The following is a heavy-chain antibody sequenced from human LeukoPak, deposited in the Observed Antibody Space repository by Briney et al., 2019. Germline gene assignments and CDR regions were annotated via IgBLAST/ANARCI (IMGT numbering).Heavy chain of an antibody. CDR3: ARDAPMAVAGFGTFDY. V-gene: IGHV3-48*03. Sequence: GGSLRLSCAASGFTFSSYEMNWVRQAPGKGLEWVSYISSSGSTIYYAGSVKGRFTISRDNAKNSLYLQMNSLRAEDTAVYYCARDAPMAVAGFGTFDYWGQGTLVTVSS. J-gene: IGHJ4*02. D-gene: IGHD6-19*01. CDR1: GFTFSSYE. CDR2: ISSSGSTI.